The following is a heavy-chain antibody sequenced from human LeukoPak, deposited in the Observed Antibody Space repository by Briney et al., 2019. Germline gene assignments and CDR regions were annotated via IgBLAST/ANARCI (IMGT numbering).Heavy chain of an antibody. D-gene: IGHD4-17*01. CDR2: INPSGGST. CDR3: AADPGHYGDYDFDY. Sequence: ASVKVSCKASGYTFTSYYMHWVRQAPGQGLEWMGIINPSGGSTSYAQKFQERVTITRDMSTSTAYMELSSLRSEDTAVYYCAADPGHYGDYDFDYWGQGTLVTVSS. V-gene: IGHV1-46*01. J-gene: IGHJ4*02. CDR1: GYTFTSYY.